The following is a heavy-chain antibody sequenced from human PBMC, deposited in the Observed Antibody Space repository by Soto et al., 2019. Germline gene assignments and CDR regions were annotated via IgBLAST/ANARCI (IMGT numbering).Heavy chain of an antibody. J-gene: IGHJ6*02. Sequence: QVQLVQSGAEVKKPGSSVKVSCKASGGTFSSYAISWVRQAPGQGLEWMGGIIPIFGTANYAQKFQGRVTITADESTSTAYMELSSLRSEDTAVYYCARGQSGCSGGSCYSLYGMAVWGQGTTVTVSS. V-gene: IGHV1-69*01. D-gene: IGHD2-15*01. CDR3: ARGQSGCSGGSCYSLYGMAV. CDR2: IIPIFGTA. CDR1: GGTFSSYA.